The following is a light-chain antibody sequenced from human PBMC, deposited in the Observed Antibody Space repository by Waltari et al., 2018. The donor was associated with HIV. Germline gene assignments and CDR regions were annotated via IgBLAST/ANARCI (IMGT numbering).Light chain of an antibody. CDR2: GAS. Sequence: ELVLTLPPGTLSLSPGERVTLSCRASQSVSSSYLGWYQQEPGQAPRLLMYGASTRATGIPDRFSGSGSGTDFTLSISRLEPEDFAVYYCQQYGSSLEYTFGQGTKLEIK. V-gene: IGKV3-20*01. CDR1: QSVSSSY. CDR3: QQYGSSLEYT. J-gene: IGKJ2*01.